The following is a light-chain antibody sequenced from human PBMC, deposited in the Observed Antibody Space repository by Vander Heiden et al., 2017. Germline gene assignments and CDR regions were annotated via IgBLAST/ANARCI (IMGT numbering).Light chain of an antibody. CDR2: KDS. J-gene: IGLJ2*01. V-gene: IGLV3-25*03. CDR1: ALPKQY. Sequence: SYELTQPPSVSVSPGQTARITCSGDALPKQYAYWYQQKPGQAPVPLIYKDSERPSGIPERFSGSSSGTTVTLTISGVQAEDEADYYCQSADSSGTYVVFGGGTKLTVL. CDR3: QSADSSGTYVV.